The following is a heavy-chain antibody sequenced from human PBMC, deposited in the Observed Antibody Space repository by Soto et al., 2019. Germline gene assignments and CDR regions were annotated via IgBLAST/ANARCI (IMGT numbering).Heavy chain of an antibody. CDR2: IYYSGSA. V-gene: IGHV4-30-4*08. CDR1: GGSISSGDYY. D-gene: IGHD6-6*01. Sequence: SETLSLTCIVSGGSISSGDYYWSWIRQHPGKGLEWIGYIYYSGSAYYNPSLKSRVTMSVDTSKNQFSLKLSSVTAADTAVYYCARNAEQLVGYYGMDVWGQGTTVTVSS. CDR3: ARNAEQLVGYYGMDV. J-gene: IGHJ6*02.